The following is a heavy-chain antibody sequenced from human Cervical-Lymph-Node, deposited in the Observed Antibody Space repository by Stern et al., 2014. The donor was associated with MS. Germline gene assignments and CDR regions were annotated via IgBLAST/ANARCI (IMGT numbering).Heavy chain of an antibody. J-gene: IGHJ4*02. Sequence: DQLVQSGGGLVQPGGSLRLSCAASGFAVTSNYMSWVRQAPGTGLEWVSVISSGGSMYYPDAPADRFTIPLDKSDNTVYLQMNNLRAEDTAVYFCARVVSLYNAPSYFDFWGQGTLVTVSS. CDR3: ARVVSLYNAPSYFDF. D-gene: IGHD3-10*01. V-gene: IGHV3-66*01. CDR2: ISSGGSM. CDR1: GFAVTSNY.